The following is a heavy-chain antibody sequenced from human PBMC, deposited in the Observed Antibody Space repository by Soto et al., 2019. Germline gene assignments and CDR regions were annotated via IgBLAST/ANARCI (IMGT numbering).Heavy chain of an antibody. CDR3: VRGSKDSYPGSRMFDF. J-gene: IGHJ4*02. CDR1: GFTFSSYA. D-gene: IGHD3-10*01. Sequence: PGGSLRLSCAASGFTFSSYAMSWVRQAPGKGLEWVSAISGSGGSTNYADSVRGRFAISRDNSKNTLYLQMSTLRAEDTAIYYCVRGSKDSYPGSRMFDFWGWGTLVTVSS. CDR2: ISGSGGST. V-gene: IGHV3-23*01.